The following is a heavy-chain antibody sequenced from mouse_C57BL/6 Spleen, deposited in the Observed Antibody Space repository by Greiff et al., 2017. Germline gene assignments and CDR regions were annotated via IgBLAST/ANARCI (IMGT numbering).Heavy chain of an antibody. D-gene: IGHD1-1*01. CDR3: ARCIYYYGSRTGYFDY. Sequence: VQLKQSGPELVKPGASVKIPCKASGYTFTDYNMDWVKQSHGKSLEWIGDINPNNGGTIYNQKFKGKATLTVDKSSSTAYMELRSLTSEDTAVYYCARCIYYYGSRTGYFDYWGQGTTLTVSS. V-gene: IGHV1-18*01. CDR2: INPNNGGT. J-gene: IGHJ2*01. CDR1: GYTFTDYN.